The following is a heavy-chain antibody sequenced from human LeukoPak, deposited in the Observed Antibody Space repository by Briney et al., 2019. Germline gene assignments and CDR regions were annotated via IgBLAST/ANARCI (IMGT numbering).Heavy chain of an antibody. Sequence: SETLSLTCTVSGGSINTYYWSWIRQPPGKGLEWIAYVRDNGESNYNPSLKSRVAISLDTAKNHISLRLNFVTAADTAIYYCARQPANTAAFDIWGLGTMVTVSS. D-gene: IGHD5-18*01. CDR1: GGSINTYY. J-gene: IGHJ3*02. CDR3: ARQPANTAAFDI. CDR2: VRDNGES. V-gene: IGHV4-59*08.